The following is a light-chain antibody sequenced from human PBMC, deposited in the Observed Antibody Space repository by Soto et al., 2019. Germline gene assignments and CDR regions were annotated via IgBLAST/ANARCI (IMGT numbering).Light chain of an antibody. CDR2: GAS. CDR3: QQYYSSPTT. CDR1: QSVNSAF. V-gene: IGKV3-20*01. J-gene: IGKJ4*01. Sequence: THSRGTLSMWPGERAGVSCGSSQSVNSAFVAWYQQKVGQAPRLLIYGASSRATGLPARFSGSGSGTDFTLTISRLEPEDFAVYYCQQYYSSPTTFGGGTKVDIK.